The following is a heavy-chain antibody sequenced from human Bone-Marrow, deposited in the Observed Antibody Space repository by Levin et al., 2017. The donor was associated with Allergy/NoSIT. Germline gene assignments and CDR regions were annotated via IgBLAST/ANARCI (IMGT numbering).Heavy chain of an antibody. Sequence: GGSLRLSCTVSGFTFGDHAMSWIRQAPGKGLEWVGIIRTKVYGGTPEYAASVKGRFTVSRDDSNSIAYLQMNSLKIEDTAVYYCTRGIQEAGAGYYFDYCGQGTLVTVSS. D-gene: IGHD3-9*01. CDR3: TRGIQEAGAGYYFDY. CDR2: IRTKVYGGTP. J-gene: IGHJ4*02. CDR1: GFTFGDHA. V-gene: IGHV3-49*03.